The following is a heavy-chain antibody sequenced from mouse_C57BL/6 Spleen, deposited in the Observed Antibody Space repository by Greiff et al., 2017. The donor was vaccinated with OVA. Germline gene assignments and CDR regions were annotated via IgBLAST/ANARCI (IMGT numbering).Heavy chain of an antibody. J-gene: IGHJ2*01. V-gene: IGHV1-50*01. CDR2: IDPSDSYT. CDR1: GYTFTSYW. Sequence: QVQLQQPGAELVKPGASVKLSCKASGYTFTSYWMQWVKQRPGQGLEWIGEIDPSDSYTNYNQKFKGKATLTVDTSSSTAYMQLSSLTSEDSAVYYGARKGVYYYGSSYFDYWGQGTTLTVSA. CDR3: ARKGVYYYGSSYFDY. D-gene: IGHD1-1*01.